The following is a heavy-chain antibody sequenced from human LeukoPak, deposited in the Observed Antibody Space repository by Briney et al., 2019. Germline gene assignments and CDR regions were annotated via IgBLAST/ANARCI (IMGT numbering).Heavy chain of an antibody. D-gene: IGHD6-19*01. Sequence: ASVKVSCKASGYTFTGYYMHWVRQAPGQGLEWMGIINPSGGSTSYAQKFQGRVTMTRDTSTSTVYVELSSLRSEDTAVYYCASSRRGSGWPFDYWGQGTLVTVSS. V-gene: IGHV1-46*01. J-gene: IGHJ4*02. CDR2: INPSGGST. CDR3: ASSRRGSGWPFDY. CDR1: GYTFTGYY.